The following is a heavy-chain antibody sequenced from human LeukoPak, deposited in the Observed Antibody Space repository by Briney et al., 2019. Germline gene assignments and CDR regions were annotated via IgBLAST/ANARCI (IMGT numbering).Heavy chain of an antibody. CDR2: IFQGGGEI. D-gene: IGHD6-19*01. J-gene: IGHJ4*02. V-gene: IGHV3-21*01. CDR1: GFTFSTFA. Sequence: GGSLRLSCAASGFTFSTFAMIWVRQPPGKGLEWVSSIFQGGGEIHYADSVRGRFTISRDNAKNSLYLQMNSLRAEDTAVYYCARDSSGWYFDYWGQGTLVTVSS. CDR3: ARDSSGWYFDY.